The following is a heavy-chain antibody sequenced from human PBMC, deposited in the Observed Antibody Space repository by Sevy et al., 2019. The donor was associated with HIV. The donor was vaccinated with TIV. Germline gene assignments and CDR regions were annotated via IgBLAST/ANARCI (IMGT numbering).Heavy chain of an antibody. V-gene: IGHV4-30-4*01. D-gene: IGHD2-2*01. CDR1: GGSISTRDYY. J-gene: IGHJ4*02. CDR2: ISYSGST. CDR3: ASELGAGVTASDALRNPLLDY. Sequence: SETLSLTCTVSGGSISTRDYYWSWLRQPPGKGLEWIGYISYSGSTYDNPSLKSRLTISLDTSKNQFSLKLSSVTAADTAVYFCASELGAGVTASDALRNPLLDYWGQGTLVTVSS.